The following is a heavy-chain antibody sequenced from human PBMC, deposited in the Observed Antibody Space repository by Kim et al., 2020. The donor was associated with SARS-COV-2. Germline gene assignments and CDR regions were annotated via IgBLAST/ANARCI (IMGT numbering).Heavy chain of an antibody. CDR3: ARDGGQWLVNGWFDP. Sequence: AKGHLHISRDKAKNTLYLQRNSLRAEDTAVYYCARDGGQWLVNGWFDPWGQGTLVTVSS. V-gene: IGHV3-74*01. D-gene: IGHD6-19*01. J-gene: IGHJ5*02.